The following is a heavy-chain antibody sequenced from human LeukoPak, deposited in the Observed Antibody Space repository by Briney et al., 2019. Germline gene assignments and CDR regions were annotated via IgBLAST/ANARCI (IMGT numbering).Heavy chain of an antibody. Sequence: GGSLRLSCAASGFTVNSNYMSWVGQAPGKGLEWVSVFYSGGSTYYADSVKGRFTISRDNSKNTLYLQMNSLRAEDTAVYYCARQRDRYYFDYWGQGTLVTVSS. CDR2: FYSGGST. CDR1: GFTVNSNY. J-gene: IGHJ4*02. D-gene: IGHD1-14*01. V-gene: IGHV3-66*02. CDR3: ARQRDRYYFDY.